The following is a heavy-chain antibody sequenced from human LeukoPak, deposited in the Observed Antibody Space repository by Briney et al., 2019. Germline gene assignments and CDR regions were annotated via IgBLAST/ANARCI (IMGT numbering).Heavy chain of an antibody. J-gene: IGHJ4*02. CDR2: IYYSGST. D-gene: IGHD6-19*01. V-gene: IGHV4-39*07. Sequence: SETLSLTCTVSGGSISSSSYYWGWIRQPPGKGLEWIGSIYYSGSTYYNPSLKSRVTISVDTSKNQFSLKLSSVTAADTAVYYCARVGSSGWYPSYFDYWGQGTLVTVSS. CDR1: GGSISSSSYY. CDR3: ARVGSSGWYPSYFDY.